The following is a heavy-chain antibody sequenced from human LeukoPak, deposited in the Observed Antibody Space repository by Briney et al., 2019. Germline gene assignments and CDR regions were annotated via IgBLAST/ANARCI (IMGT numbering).Heavy chain of an antibody. CDR2: INPNSGGT. CDR3: ARARRVVPAASPNWFDP. D-gene: IGHD2-2*01. CDR1: GYTFTGYY. Sequence: ASVKVSCKASGYTFTGYYMHWVRQAPGRGLEWMGWINPNSGGTNYAQKFQGRVTMTRDTSISTAYMELSRLRSDDTAVYYCARARRVVPAASPNWFDPWGQGTLVTVSS. J-gene: IGHJ5*02. V-gene: IGHV1-2*02.